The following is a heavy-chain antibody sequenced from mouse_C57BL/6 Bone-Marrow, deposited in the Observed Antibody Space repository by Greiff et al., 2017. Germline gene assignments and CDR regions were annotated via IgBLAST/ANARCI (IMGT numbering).Heavy chain of an antibody. CDR1: GYNITDDY. V-gene: IGHV14-4*01. J-gene: IGHJ2*01. Sequence: VQLQQSGAELVRPGASVKLSCTASGYNITDDYMHWVKQRPEQGLEWIGWIDPANGYTEYASKFQGKATLTVDTSSITAYLQLSSLTSEDSAVCYCTAYYYEGSLDYWGQGTTLTVSS. CDR3: TAYYYEGSLDY. D-gene: IGHD1-1*01. CDR2: IDPANGYT.